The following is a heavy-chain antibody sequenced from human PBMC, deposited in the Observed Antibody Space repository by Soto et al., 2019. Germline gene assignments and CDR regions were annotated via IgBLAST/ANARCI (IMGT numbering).Heavy chain of an antibody. Sequence: EVQLLESGGGLVQPGGSLRLSCAASGFTFSSYTMSWVRQGPGKGLEWVSGISSSGGSTVYADSVKGRFTIPRDNFKKTLYLQMNSLRAEDTAVYYCAKGWGEYWGQGTPVTVSS. J-gene: IGHJ4*02. CDR3: AKGWGEY. CDR1: GFTFSSYT. CDR2: ISSSGGST. D-gene: IGHD7-27*01. V-gene: IGHV3-23*01.